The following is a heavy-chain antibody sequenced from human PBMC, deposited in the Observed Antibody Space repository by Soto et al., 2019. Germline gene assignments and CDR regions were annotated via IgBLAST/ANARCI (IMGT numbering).Heavy chain of an antibody. CDR3: ARGSQLERDALDI. J-gene: IGHJ3*02. Sequence: QVQLQESGPGLVKPSQTLSLTCSVSGVSINSGGYYWSWIRHHPGKGLEWIGYIYYTGHTFYNPSLKSRVALSLDTSKNQFSLKLSSVTAADTAVYYCARGSQLERDALDIWGQGTMVTVSS. CDR2: IYYTGHT. CDR1: GVSINSGGYY. D-gene: IGHD1-1*01. V-gene: IGHV4-31*03.